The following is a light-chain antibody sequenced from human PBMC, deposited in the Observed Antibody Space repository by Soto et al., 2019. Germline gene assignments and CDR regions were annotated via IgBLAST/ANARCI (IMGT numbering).Light chain of an antibody. CDR3: QKYNSVPQT. CDR2: AAS. V-gene: IGKV1-27*01. CDR1: QGISNH. J-gene: IGKJ1*01. Sequence: DIQMTQSPSSLSASVGDRVTITCRASQGISNHLAWYQQKPGKVPKLLIYAASTLQSEVPSRFSGSGSGTDXXXXXXXXXXXDVATYYCQKYNSVPQTFGQGTRVDIK.